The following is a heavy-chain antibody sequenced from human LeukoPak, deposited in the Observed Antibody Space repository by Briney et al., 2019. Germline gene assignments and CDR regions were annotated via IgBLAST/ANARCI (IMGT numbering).Heavy chain of an antibody. D-gene: IGHD3-9*01. CDR1: GYTFTGYY. J-gene: IGHJ4*02. CDR3: GRDIDWSAFF. V-gene: IGHV1-2*02. Sequence: GASVNVSSKTSGYTFTGYYIHWVRQAPGHGLEWMGWINPNTGDTNYPQNFQGRVTMTRVTSISTVYMELSSLRSDDTAVYYCGRDIDWSAFFWGQGTLVTVSS. CDR2: INPNTGDT.